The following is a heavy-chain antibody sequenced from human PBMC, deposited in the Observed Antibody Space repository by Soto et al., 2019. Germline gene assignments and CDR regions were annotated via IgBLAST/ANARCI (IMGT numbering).Heavy chain of an antibody. CDR2: IYPGDSDT. CDR3: ARRLHVVAATPRLNYYFDY. V-gene: IGHV5-51*01. J-gene: IGHJ4*02. Sequence: PGESLKISCKGSGYSFTSYWIGWVRQMPGKGLEWMGIIYPGDSDTRYSPSFQGQVTISADKSISTAYLQWSSLKASDTAMYYCARRLHVVAATPRLNYYFDYWGQGTLVTVSS. CDR1: GYSFTSYW. D-gene: IGHD2-15*01.